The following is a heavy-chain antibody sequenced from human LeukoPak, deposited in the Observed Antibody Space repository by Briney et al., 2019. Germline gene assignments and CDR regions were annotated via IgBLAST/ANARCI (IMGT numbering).Heavy chain of an antibody. CDR2: ISHSGNA. D-gene: IGHD5-18*01. CDR1: GASFSDYY. Sequence: PSETLSLTCAVYGASFSDYYWWSWIRQPPGKGLEWIGEISHSGNAKYAPSLKSRVTISLDTSKNQFSLKVNALTAADTGVYFCARVSAVGGNYYYSYGLGVWGHGTTVTASS. V-gene: IGHV4-34*01. CDR3: ARVSAVGGNYYYSYGLGV. J-gene: IGHJ6*02.